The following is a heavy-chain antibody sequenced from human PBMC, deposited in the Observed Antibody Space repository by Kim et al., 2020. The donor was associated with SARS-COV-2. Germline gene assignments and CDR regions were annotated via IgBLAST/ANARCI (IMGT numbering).Heavy chain of an antibody. D-gene: IGHD3-10*01. V-gene: IGHV3-48*03. CDR2: ISSSGSTI. CDR1: GFTFSSYE. J-gene: IGHJ5*02. CDR3: ARDRSPLWFGELLVGAPSYNWFDP. Sequence: GGSLRLSCAASGFTFSSYEMNWVRQAPGKGLEWVSYISSSGSTIYYADSVKGRFTISRDNAKNSLYLQMNSLRAEDTAVYYCARDRSPLWFGELLVGAPSYNWFDPWGQGTLVTVSS.